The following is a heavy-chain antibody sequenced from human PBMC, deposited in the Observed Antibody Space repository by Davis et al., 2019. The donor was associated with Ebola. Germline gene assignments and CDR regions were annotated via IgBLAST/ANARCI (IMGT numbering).Heavy chain of an antibody. V-gene: IGHV3-74*01. CDR2: TNSDGSIT. D-gene: IGHD3-9*01. Sequence: PGGSLRLSCAASGFTFSSNWMHWVRQAPGKGLVWVSRTNSDGSITSYADSVKGRFTISRDNAKDSLYLQMNSLRAEDTALYYCAKGASRDDILTGYKYYNGMDVWGQGTTVTVSS. CDR3: AKGASRDDILTGYKYYNGMDV. J-gene: IGHJ6*02. CDR1: GFTFSSNW.